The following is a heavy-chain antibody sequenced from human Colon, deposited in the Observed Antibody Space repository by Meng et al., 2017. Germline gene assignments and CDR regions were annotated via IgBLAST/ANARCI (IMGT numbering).Heavy chain of an antibody. V-gene: IGHV3-15*01. CDR2: IKSNNDGGTT. J-gene: IGHJ4*02. CDR1: GFTFTTAW. CDR3: GTDISD. Sequence: GGSLRLSCAASGFTFTTAWMTWVRRTPGRGLEWVGRIKSNNDGGTTDYAAPVKGRFTISRDDSKSTLYLQMNSLKIEDTAMYYCGTDISDWGQGTLV.